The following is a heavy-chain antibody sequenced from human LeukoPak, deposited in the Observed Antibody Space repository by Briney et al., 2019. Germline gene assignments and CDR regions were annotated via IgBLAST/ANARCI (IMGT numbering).Heavy chain of an antibody. V-gene: IGHV3-23*01. CDR3: AEDGLLRYFDWLLPHGAFDI. J-gene: IGHJ3*02. D-gene: IGHD3-9*01. CDR1: GFTFSSYA. Sequence: PGGSLRLSCAASGFTFSSYAMSWVRQAPGKGLEWVSAISGSGGSTYYADSVKGRFTISRDNSKNTLYLQMNSLRAEDTAVYYCAEDGLLRYFDWLLPHGAFDIWGQGTMVTVSS. CDR2: ISGSGGST.